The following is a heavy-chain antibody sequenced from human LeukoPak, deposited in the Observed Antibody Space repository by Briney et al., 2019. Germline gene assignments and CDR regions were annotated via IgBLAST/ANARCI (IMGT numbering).Heavy chain of an antibody. CDR2: IRYDGSNK. CDR1: GFTFSSYG. D-gene: IGHD3-10*01. Sequence: PGGSLRLSCAASGFTFSSYGMHWVRQAPGKGLEWVAFIRYDGSNKYYADSVRGRFTISRDNSKNTLYLQMNSLRAEDTAVYYCAKTYGSGSYCGYWGQGTLVTVSS. CDR3: AKTYGSGSYCGY. V-gene: IGHV3-30*02. J-gene: IGHJ4*02.